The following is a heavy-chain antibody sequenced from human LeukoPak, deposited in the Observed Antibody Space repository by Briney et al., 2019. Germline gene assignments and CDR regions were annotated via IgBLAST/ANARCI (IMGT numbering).Heavy chain of an antibody. CDR3: ARDPGSYYLDY. CDR2: ISSSGSTI. CDR1: GFTFSTYT. J-gene: IGHJ4*02. V-gene: IGHV3-48*04. D-gene: IGHD3-10*01. Sequence: GGSLRLSCAASGFTFSTYTMHWVRQAPGKGLEWVPYISSSGSTIYYADSVKGRFTISRDNAKNSLYLQMNSLRAEDTAVYYCARDPGSYYLDYWGQGTLVTVSS.